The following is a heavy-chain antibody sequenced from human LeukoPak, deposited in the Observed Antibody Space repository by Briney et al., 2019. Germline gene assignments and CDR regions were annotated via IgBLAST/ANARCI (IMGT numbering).Heavy chain of an antibody. J-gene: IGHJ4*02. Sequence: GGSLRLSCAAPGFTSSSYWMHWVRQAPGKGLVWVSRIKSDGSSTSYADSVKGRFTISRDNAKNTLYLQMDSLRAEDTAVYYCTRANDSSGYYDYWGQGTLVTVSS. CDR3: TRANDSSGYYDY. D-gene: IGHD3-22*01. CDR1: GFTSSSYW. V-gene: IGHV3-74*01. CDR2: IKSDGSST.